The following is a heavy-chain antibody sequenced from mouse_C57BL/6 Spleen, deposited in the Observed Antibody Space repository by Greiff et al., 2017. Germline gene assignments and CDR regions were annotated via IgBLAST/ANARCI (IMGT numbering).Heavy chain of an antibody. CDR2: IYPGSGST. CDR3: AREVTAVGDGG. J-gene: IGHJ3*01. CDR1: GYTFTSYW. Sequence: QVQLQQSGAELVKPGASVKMSCKASGYTFTSYWIPWVKQRPGQGLEWIGDIYPGSGSTNYNEKFQSKATLTVDTSSSTAYMQLSSLTSEDSAVYYCAREVTAVGDGGWGQGILVTVAA. D-gene: IGHD1-1*01. V-gene: IGHV1-55*01.